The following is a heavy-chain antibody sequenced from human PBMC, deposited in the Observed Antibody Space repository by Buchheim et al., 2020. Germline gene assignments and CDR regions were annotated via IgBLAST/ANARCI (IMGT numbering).Heavy chain of an antibody. J-gene: IGHJ6*02. D-gene: IGHD2-2*01. V-gene: IGHV1-46*01. Sequence: QVQLVQSGAEVKKPGASVKVSCKASGYTFTSYYMHWVRQAPGQGLEWMGIINPSGGSTSYAQKFQGRVTMTRDTSISTAYMELSRLRSDDTAVYYCARAEYQLLPPSYYYYYGMDVWGQGTT. CDR1: GYTFTSYY. CDR3: ARAEYQLLPPSYYYYYGMDV. CDR2: INPSGGST.